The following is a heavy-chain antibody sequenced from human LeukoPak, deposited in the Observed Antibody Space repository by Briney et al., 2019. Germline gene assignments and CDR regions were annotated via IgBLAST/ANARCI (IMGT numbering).Heavy chain of an antibody. D-gene: IGHD3-10*01. CDR1: GYTFTSYG. CDR3: ARDELWPYYYGMDV. Sequence: ASVKVSRKASGYTFTSYGTSWVRQAPGQGLEWMGWISAYNGNTNYAQKLQGRVTMTTDTSTSTAYMELRSLRSDDTAVYYCARDELWPYYYGMDVWGQGTTVTVSS. CDR2: ISAYNGNT. V-gene: IGHV1-18*01. J-gene: IGHJ6*02.